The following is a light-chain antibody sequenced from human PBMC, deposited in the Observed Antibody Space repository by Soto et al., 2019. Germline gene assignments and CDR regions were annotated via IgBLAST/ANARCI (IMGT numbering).Light chain of an antibody. Sequence: SYELTQPPSVSVAPGQTASITCGGNNIGSKSVHWYQQRPGQAPVLVVYDDSALPSGIPERFSGSNSGNTATLTISRVEAGDEADYYCQVWDPTNDHFYVFGTGTQLTVL. CDR2: DDS. J-gene: IGLJ7*01. CDR1: NIGSKS. V-gene: IGLV3-21*02. CDR3: QVWDPTNDHFYV.